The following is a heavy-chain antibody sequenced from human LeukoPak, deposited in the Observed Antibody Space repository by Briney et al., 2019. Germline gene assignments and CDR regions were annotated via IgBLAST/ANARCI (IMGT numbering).Heavy chain of an antibody. CDR3: ALSYGMDV. CDR1: GFTFSSYN. CDR2: ISSSGTYT. J-gene: IGHJ6*02. V-gene: IGHV3-21*01. Sequence: PGGSLRLSCAASGFTFSSYNMNWVRQAPGKGLEWVSSISSSGTYTYYAVSVKGRFTISRDNAKNSLYLQMSSLRAEDTAVYYCALSYGMDVWGQGTTVTVSS.